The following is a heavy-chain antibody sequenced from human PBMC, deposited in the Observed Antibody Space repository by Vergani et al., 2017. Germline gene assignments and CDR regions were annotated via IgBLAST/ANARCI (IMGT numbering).Heavy chain of an antibody. J-gene: IGHJ5*02. V-gene: IGHV4-34*01. Sequence: QVQLQQWGAGLLKPSETLSLTCAVYGGSFSGYYWSWIRQPPGKGLEWIGEINHSGSTNYNPSLTSRVTISVDTSKNQFSLKLSSVTAADTAVYYCARARQDIVVVPAAIRGWFDPWGQGTLVTVSS. D-gene: IGHD2-2*01. CDR2: INHSGST. CDR3: ARARQDIVVVPAAIRGWFDP. CDR1: GGSFSGYY.